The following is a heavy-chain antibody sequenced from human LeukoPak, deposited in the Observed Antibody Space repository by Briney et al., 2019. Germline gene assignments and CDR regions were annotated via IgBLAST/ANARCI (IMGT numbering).Heavy chain of an antibody. CDR3: ARDPHNYTPGKLNWFDP. J-gene: IGHJ5*02. D-gene: IGHD1-1*01. CDR1: GGTFSSYA. CDR2: IIPIFGTA. V-gene: IGHV1-69*05. Sequence: SVKVSCKASGGTFSSYAISWVRQAPGQGLEWVGRIIPIFGTASYAQKFQGRVTITTDESTSTAYMELSSLRSEDTAVYYCARDPHNYTPGKLNWFDPWGQGTLLTVSS.